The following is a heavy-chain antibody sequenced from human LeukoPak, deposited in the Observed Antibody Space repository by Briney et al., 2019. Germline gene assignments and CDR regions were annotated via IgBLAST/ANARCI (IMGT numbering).Heavy chain of an antibody. D-gene: IGHD1-26*01. V-gene: IGHV4-59*08. CDR2: IHYSGST. Sequence: PSETLSLTCTIPGGSSSSYYWSWIRQPPGKGLEWIGYIHYSGSTNYNPSLKSRATISLDTSKNQVSLRLTSVTAADTAVYYCARRASGSYPDYFDSWGQGTLVTVSS. CDR3: ARRASGSYPDYFDS. CDR1: GGSSSSYY. J-gene: IGHJ4*02.